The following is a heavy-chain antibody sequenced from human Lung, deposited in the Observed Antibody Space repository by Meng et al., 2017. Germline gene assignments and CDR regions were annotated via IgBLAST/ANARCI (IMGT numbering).Heavy chain of an antibody. D-gene: IGHD4-11*01. CDR3: ARGPTTMAHDFDY. J-gene: IGHJ4*02. V-gene: IGHV4-34*01. Sequence: QVHLTQWGAGLLKPSETRSLPCVVSGGSFSDYYWSWIRQPPGKGLEWIGEINHSGSTNYNPSLESRATISVDTSQNNLSLKLSSVTAADSAVYYCARGPTTMAHDFDYWGQGTLVTVSS. CDR2: INHSGST. CDR1: GGSFSDYY.